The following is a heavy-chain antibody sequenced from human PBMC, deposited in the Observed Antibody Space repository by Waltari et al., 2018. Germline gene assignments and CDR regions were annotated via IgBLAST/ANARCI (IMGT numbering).Heavy chain of an antibody. V-gene: IGHV3-23*01. CDR2: ISVSDAT. Sequence: EVQLLESGGGFVQPGGDLSLPCPASGLPSFTHAINWVRQAPGKGLEWVSSISVSDATYYADSVKGRFTISRDYSDNTVYLQMDSLRADDTAVYFCAKPFYNWDDPLHSWGQGTPVTVSS. CDR1: GLPSFTHA. CDR3: AKPFYNWDDPLHS. D-gene: IGHD1-20*01. J-gene: IGHJ1*01.